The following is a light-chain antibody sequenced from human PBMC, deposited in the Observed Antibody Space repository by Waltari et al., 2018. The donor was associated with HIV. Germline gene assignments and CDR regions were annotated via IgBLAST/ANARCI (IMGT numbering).Light chain of an antibody. CDR3: SSYVGSGRL. J-gene: IGLJ2*01. CDR1: NSALSNY. V-gene: IGLV2-14*03. CDR2: DVN. Sequence: QSDLTQPASVSGSPGQSITISCTATNSALSNYISWYQHHTGDAPKLIVFDVNRRPSGVSDRFSGSKSGNTASLTISWLQADDEADYFCSSYVGSGRLFGGGTKVTVL.